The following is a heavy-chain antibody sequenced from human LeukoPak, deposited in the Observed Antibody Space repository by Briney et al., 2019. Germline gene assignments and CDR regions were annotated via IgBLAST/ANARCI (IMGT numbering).Heavy chain of an antibody. CDR3: ARARPNYFDS. V-gene: IGHV1-8*03. CDR2: MNPNSVNT. D-gene: IGHD1-1*01. CDR1: GDTFTSYE. J-gene: IGHJ4*02. Sequence: ASVKVSCKTSGDTFTSYEINGVRQATGQGLEWRGGMNPNSVNTGYAQKCQGRVTSTTNTSISTAYIELSRRRSEETAAYYCARARPNYFDSWGQGTLVTVSP.